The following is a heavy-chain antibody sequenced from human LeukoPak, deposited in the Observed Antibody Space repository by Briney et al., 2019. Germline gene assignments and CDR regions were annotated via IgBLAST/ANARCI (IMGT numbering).Heavy chain of an antibody. CDR2: IKQDGSEK. CDR1: GFTFSSYA. J-gene: IGHJ4*02. V-gene: IGHV3-7*01. D-gene: IGHD3-9*01. CDR3: ARSAPIDDYFDY. Sequence: GGSLRLSCAASGFTFSSYAMSWVRQAPGKGLEWVANIKQDGSEKYYVDSVKGRFTISRDNAKNSLYLQMNSLRAEDTAVYYCARSAPIDDYFDYWGQGTLVTVSS.